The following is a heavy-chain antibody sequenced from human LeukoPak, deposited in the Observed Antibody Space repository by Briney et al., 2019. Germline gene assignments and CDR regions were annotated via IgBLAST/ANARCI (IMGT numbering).Heavy chain of an antibody. CDR1: GGSIGSYY. Sequence: SETLSLTCTVSGGSIGSYYWSWIRQTPGKGLECIGYIYHSGTTNYNPSLKSRVTISADTSKNQFSLKLTSVTAADTAIYYCARQRDYADYLDAFDVWGQGTMVTVPS. CDR3: ARQRDYADYLDAFDV. CDR2: IYHSGTT. D-gene: IGHD4-17*01. J-gene: IGHJ3*01. V-gene: IGHV4-59*08.